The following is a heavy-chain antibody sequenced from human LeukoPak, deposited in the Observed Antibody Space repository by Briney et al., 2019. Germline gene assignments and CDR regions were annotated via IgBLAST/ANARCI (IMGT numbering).Heavy chain of an antibody. Sequence: PSETLSLTCTVSGGSISSSSYYWGWIRQPPGKGLEWIGSIYYSGSTYYNPSLKSRVTISVDTSKNQFSLKLSSLTAADTAVYYCARHQVSLYDILTGYDYWGQGTLVTVSS. J-gene: IGHJ4*02. CDR3: ARHQVSLYDILTGYDY. V-gene: IGHV4-39*01. CDR1: GGSISSSSYY. CDR2: IYYSGST. D-gene: IGHD3-9*01.